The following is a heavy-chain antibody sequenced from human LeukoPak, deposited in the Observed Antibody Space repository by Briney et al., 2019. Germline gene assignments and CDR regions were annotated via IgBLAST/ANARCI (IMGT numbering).Heavy chain of an antibody. CDR1: GFTFSNYG. D-gene: IGHD3-22*01. J-gene: IGHJ4*02. Sequence: GGSLRLSCAASGFTFSNYGMHWVRQAPGKGLEWVAVIWYDGSNKYYADSVKGRFTISRDNSKNTLYLQMNSLRAEDTAVYYCAKAVQTYYYDSSAPGGYWGQGTLVTVSS. CDR3: AKAVQTYYYDSSAPGGY. CDR2: IWYDGSNK. V-gene: IGHV3-33*06.